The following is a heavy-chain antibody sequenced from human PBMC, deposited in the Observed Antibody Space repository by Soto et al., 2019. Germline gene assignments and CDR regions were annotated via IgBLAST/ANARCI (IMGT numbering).Heavy chain of an antibody. J-gene: IGHJ6*02. V-gene: IGHV1-18*01. CDR3: ARKGYIGNFGLDV. CDR1: GYTFLNYD. CDR2: ISLSKRKT. Sequence: ASVKVSCKASGYTFLNYDVAWVRRAPGQGLEWMGWISLSKRKTFYQPSLQGRVTMNTDTGTTTAYMRLRSLSSADTAVYYCARKGYIGNFGLDVWGQGTRVTVSS. D-gene: IGHD5-12*01.